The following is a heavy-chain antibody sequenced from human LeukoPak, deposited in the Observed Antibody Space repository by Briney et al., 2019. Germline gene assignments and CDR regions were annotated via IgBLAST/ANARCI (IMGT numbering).Heavy chain of an antibody. V-gene: IGHV1-46*01. Sequence: GASVKVSCKASGYTFTSYYMHWVRQAPGQGLEWMGIINPSGGSTSYAQKFQGRVTMTRDTSTSTVYMELSSLRSEDTAVYYCARYQGFGELLRDPAPHYYYYGMDVWGQGTTVTVSS. CDR3: ARYQGFGELLRDPAPHYYYYGMDV. D-gene: IGHD3-10*01. CDR2: INPSGGST. J-gene: IGHJ6*02. CDR1: GYTFTSYY.